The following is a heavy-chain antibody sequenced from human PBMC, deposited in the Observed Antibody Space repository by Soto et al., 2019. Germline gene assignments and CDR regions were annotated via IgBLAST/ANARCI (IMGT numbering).Heavy chain of an antibody. V-gene: IGHV4-34*10. J-gene: IGHJ5*02. CDR2: INHSGST. CDR1: GGSFSDND. D-gene: IGHD5-18*01. CDR3: VNSRREIQDP. Sequence: SETLSLTCAVYGGSFSDNDWSWIRKRPGKGLGWLGEINHSGSTNHNPSPTSRSTILAETSKKQIHLYLSPVSATATAVDVCVNSRREIQDPWGQGTLVTVSS.